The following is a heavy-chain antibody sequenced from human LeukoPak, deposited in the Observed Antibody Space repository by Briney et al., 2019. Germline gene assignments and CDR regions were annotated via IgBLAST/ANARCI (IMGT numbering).Heavy chain of an antibody. J-gene: IGHJ4*02. CDR2: INHSGST. CDR3: ARGPVAAITHFDY. D-gene: IGHD5-12*01. V-gene: IGHV4-34*01. CDR1: GVSFSGYY. Sequence: SETLSLTCAVYGVSFSGYYWSWIRQPPGKGLEWIGEINHSGSTNYNPSLKSRVTISVDTSKNQFSLKLSSVTAADTAVYYCARGPVAAITHFDYWGQGTLVTVSS.